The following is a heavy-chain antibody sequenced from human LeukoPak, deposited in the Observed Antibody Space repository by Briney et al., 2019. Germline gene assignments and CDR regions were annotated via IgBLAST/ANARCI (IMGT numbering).Heavy chain of an antibody. CDR1: EYTLTELH. Sequence: GASVKVSCRVPEYTLTELHMYWVRQDPGKGLEWMGGFGPDHTESIYAQKFQGRVTMTEDATTDTAYMELRNLKSDDTAVYFCAADRKIVGTTSAYIYWGQGTLVTVSS. V-gene: IGHV1-24*01. D-gene: IGHD1-26*01. J-gene: IGHJ4*02. CDR3: AADRKIVGTTSAYIY. CDR2: FGPDHTES.